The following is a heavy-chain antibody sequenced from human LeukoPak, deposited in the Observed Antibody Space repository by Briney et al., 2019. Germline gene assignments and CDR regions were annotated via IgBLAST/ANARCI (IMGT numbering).Heavy chain of an antibody. CDR3: ARAGLGGGTVDY. Sequence: SGTLSLTCTVSGGSISSYYWSWIRQPPGKGLEWIGYIYYSGSTNYNPSLKSRVTISVDTSKNQFSLKLSSVTAADTAVYYCARAGLGGGTVDYWGQGTLVTVSS. CDR2: IYYSGST. V-gene: IGHV4-59*01. D-gene: IGHD1-1*01. CDR1: GGSISSYY. J-gene: IGHJ4*02.